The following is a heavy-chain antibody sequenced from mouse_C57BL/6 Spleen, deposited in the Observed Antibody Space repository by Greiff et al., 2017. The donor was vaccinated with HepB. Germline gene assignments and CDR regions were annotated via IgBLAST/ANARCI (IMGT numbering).Heavy chain of an antibody. CDR3: AGYDYDKAWFAY. V-gene: IGHV2-2*01. Sequence: QVQLKESGPGLVQPSQSLSITCTVSGFSLTSYGVHWVRQSPGKGLEWLGVIWSGGSTDYNAAFISRLSISKDNSKGQVFFKMNSMQADDTDIYYCAGYDYDKAWFAYWGQGTLVTVSA. CDR2: IWSGGST. J-gene: IGHJ3*01. D-gene: IGHD2-4*01. CDR1: GFSLTSYG.